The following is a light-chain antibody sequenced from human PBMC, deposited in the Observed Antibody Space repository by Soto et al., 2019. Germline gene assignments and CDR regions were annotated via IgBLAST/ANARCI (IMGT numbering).Light chain of an antibody. Sequence: EIVLTQSPGTLSLSPGERATLSCRASQSVYSNYLAWYQQKPGQAPKLLIYGASSRATGIPDRFSSSGSGTDFTLTISRLEPEDFAVYFCQQYGSSLRTFGQGTNLEIK. J-gene: IGKJ2*01. CDR3: QQYGSSLRT. V-gene: IGKV3-20*01. CDR2: GAS. CDR1: QSVYSNY.